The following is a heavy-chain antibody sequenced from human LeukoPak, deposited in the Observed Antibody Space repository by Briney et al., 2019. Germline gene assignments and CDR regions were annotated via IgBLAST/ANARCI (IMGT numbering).Heavy chain of an antibody. J-gene: IGHJ4*02. CDR2: ISGSGDST. CDR3: ARDRLQHYFDY. V-gene: IGHV3-23*01. CDR1: GFTFSSYG. Sequence: PGGSLRLSCAASGFTFSSYGMHWVRQAPGKGLEWVSVISGSGDSTNYADSVKGRFTISRGNSKNTLYLQMNSLRAEDTAVYFCARDRLQHYFDYWGQGTLVTVSS. D-gene: IGHD4-11*01.